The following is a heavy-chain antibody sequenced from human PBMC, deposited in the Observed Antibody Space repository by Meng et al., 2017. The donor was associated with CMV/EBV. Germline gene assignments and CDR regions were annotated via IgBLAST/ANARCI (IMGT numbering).Heavy chain of an antibody. Sequence: KAAGGTFSSYAISWVRQAPGQGLEWMGGTIPIFGTANYAQKFQGRVTITTDESTSTAYMGLSSLRSEDTAVYYCARAGSGSYYYFDYWGQGTLVTVSS. CDR2: TIPIFGTA. D-gene: IGHD3-10*01. CDR3: ARAGSGSYYYFDY. CDR1: GGTFSSYA. V-gene: IGHV1-69*05. J-gene: IGHJ4*02.